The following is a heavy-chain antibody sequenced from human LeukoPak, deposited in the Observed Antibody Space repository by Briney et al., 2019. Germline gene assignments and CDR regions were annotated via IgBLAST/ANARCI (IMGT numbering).Heavy chain of an antibody. J-gene: IGHJ4*02. D-gene: IGHD3-9*01. CDR3: ARKEIQIPLRYFDY. Sequence: PGGSLRLSCAASGFTFSSYAMNWVRQAPGKGLEWVSAISGSGGSTYYADSVKGRFTISRDNSKNTLYLQMNRQRVEDTAVYYCARKEIQIPLRYFDYWGQGSLVTVSS. CDR2: ISGSGGST. V-gene: IGHV3-23*01. CDR1: GFTFSSYA.